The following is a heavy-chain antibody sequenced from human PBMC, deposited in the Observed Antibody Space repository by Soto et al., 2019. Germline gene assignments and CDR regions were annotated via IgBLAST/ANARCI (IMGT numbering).Heavy chain of an antibody. CDR2: IKPDSGGT. CDR1: GYIFTGFY. J-gene: IGHJ6*02. Sequence: ASVKVSCKASGYIFTGFYIHWVRQAPGQGLEWMGGIKPDSGGTDYAEKFQGRVTMTRDTSINTAYMELSRLRHDDTAVYYCARPKGLFDSRDRTWQAHYNYGLDVWGQGTTVTVSS. V-gene: IGHV1-2*02. CDR3: ARPKGLFDSRDRTWQAHYNYGLDV. D-gene: IGHD3-22*01.